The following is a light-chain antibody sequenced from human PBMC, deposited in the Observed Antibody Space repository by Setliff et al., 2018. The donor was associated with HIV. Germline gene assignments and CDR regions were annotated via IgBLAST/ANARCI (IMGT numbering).Light chain of an antibody. J-gene: IGLJ1*01. V-gene: IGLV2-11*01. CDR3: CSYAGSYTEV. CDR2: DVN. CDR1: STDVGGYDS. Sequence: QSVLTQPRSVSGSPGQSVTISCTTTSTDVGGYDSVSWYQQLPGKAPKLMIYDVNKRPSGIPDRFPGSKSGNTASLTISGLQAADEADYYCCSYAGSYTEVFGTGTKVTVL.